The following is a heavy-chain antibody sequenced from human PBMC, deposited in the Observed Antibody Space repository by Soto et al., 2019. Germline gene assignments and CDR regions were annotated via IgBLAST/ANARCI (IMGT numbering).Heavy chain of an antibody. D-gene: IGHD2-8*02. CDR2: IWYDGSNK. CDR1: GSIFSGYG. Sequence: QVQLVESGGGVVQPGRSLRLSCVVPGSIFSGYGMHWVRQAPGKGLEWVAVIWYDGSNKYYADSVEGRFTISRDNSKNHRYRQRDSLRVEETSGYYCASDGIGGTAFRGYGDYWCQGTLVSVSS. V-gene: IGHV3-33*01. CDR3: ASDGIGGTAFRGYGDY. J-gene: IGHJ4*02.